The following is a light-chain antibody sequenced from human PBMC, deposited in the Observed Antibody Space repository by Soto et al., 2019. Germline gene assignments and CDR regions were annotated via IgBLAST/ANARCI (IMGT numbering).Light chain of an antibody. CDR2: GAS. V-gene: IGKV3-20*01. CDR3: QQYGSSPPRT. CDR1: QSVSSSY. J-gene: IGKJ1*01. Sequence: EIVLTQSPGTLSLSPGERATLSCRASQSVSSSYLAWYQQKPGQAPRILIYGASSRVIGIPDRFSGSGSGADFTLTISRLEPEDFAVYYCQQYGSSPPRTFGQGTKVDIK.